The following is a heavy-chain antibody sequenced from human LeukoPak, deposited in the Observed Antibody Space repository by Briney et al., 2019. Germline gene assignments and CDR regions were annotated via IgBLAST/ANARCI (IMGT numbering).Heavy chain of an antibody. Sequence: GGSLRLSCAASGFTVSDYYMSSIRQAPGKGLEWVSYISSSSSYTNYADSVKGRFTISRDNAKNSLYLQMNSLRAEDTAVYYCERVVHNSGWLDPWGQGTLVTVSS. D-gene: IGHD3-10*01. V-gene: IGHV3-11*05. CDR3: ERVVHNSGWLDP. CDR1: GFTVSDYY. CDR2: ISSSSSYT. J-gene: IGHJ5*02.